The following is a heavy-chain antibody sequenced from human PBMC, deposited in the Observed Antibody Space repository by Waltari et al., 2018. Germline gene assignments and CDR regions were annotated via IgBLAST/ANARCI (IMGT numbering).Heavy chain of an antibody. Sequence: QVQLQESGPGLVKPSQTLSLTCTVSGGSISSGSYYWSWIRQPAGKGLEWIGRIYTSGSTNYNPSLKGRVTISVATSKNQFSLKRSSVTAADTAVYYCARGERSDYYDYSNYWYFDLWGRGTLVTVSS. CDR2: IYTSGST. CDR3: ARGERSDYYDYSNYWYFDL. CDR1: GGSISSGSYY. D-gene: IGHD4-4*01. J-gene: IGHJ2*01. V-gene: IGHV4-61*02.